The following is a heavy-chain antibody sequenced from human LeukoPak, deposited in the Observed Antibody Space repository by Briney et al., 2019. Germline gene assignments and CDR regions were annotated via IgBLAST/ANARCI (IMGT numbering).Heavy chain of an antibody. CDR2: ISSSGSTI. V-gene: IGHV3-11*04. J-gene: IGHJ4*02. D-gene: IGHD4-17*01. CDR3: ATNSRYGDVDY. CDR1: GFTFSDYY. Sequence: GGSLRLSCAASGFTFSDYYMSWIRQAPGKGLERVSYISSSGSTIYYADSVKGRFTISRDNAKNSLYLQMNSLRAEDTAVYYCATNSRYGDVDYWGQGTLVTVSS.